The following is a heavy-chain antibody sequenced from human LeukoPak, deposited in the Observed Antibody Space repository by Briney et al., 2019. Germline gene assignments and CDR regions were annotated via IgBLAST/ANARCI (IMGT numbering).Heavy chain of an antibody. J-gene: IGHJ6*01. V-gene: IGHV1-2*06. CDR3: ARHAVADTPGFHYPYCFMVV. CDR2: INPNSGGT. D-gene: IGHD2-15*01. Sequence: ASVKVSCKASGYTFTGYYMQGVPEAPGQGLECMGRINPNSGGTNYAQKFQGRVTMTRDTSISTAYMELSRLRSDDAAEDYCARHAVADTPGFHYPYCFMVVWGEGTTVTVSS. CDR1: GYTFTGYY.